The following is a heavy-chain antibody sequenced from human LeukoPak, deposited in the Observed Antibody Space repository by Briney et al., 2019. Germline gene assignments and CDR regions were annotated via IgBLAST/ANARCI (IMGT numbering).Heavy chain of an antibody. J-gene: IGHJ4*02. D-gene: IGHD3-22*01. CDR1: GYSFTSYW. CDR2: IDPSDSYT. V-gene: IGHV5-10-1*01. Sequence: GESLKISCKGSGYSFTSYWISWVRQMPGKGLEWMGRIDPSDSYTNYSPSFQGHVTISADKSISTAYLQWSSLKASDTAMYYCARLFFYYDSSGYYYRQQDDFDYWGQGTLVTVSS. CDR3: ARLFFYYDSSGYYYRQQDDFDY.